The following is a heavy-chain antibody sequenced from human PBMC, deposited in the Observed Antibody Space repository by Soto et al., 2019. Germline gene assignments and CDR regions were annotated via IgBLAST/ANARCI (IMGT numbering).Heavy chain of an antibody. CDR1: GFTFSSYA. CDR3: ARDLGPAAGPDS. V-gene: IGHV3-23*01. Sequence: EVQLLESGGGLVQPGGSLRLSCAASGFTFSSYAMSWVRQAPGKGLEWVSGISGSGGDTYYADSVKGRFTISRDNSKNTLYLQMNSLRADDTAVYYCARDLGPAAGPDSWGQGTLVTVSS. J-gene: IGHJ4*02. CDR2: ISGSGGDT. D-gene: IGHD6-13*01.